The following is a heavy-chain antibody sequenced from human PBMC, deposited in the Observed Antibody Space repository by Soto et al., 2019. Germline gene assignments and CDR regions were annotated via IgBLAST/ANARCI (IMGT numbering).Heavy chain of an antibody. D-gene: IGHD5-18*01. CDR1: GYSFTSYW. CDR3: ARIISAGQLWQARPIDY. V-gene: IGHV5-51*01. Sequence: PGESLKISCKGSGYSFTSYWIGWVRQMPGKGLEWMGIIYPGDSDTRYSPSFQGQVTISADKSISTAYPQWSSLKASDTAMYYCARIISAGQLWQARPIDYWGQGTPVTVSS. CDR2: IYPGDSDT. J-gene: IGHJ4*02.